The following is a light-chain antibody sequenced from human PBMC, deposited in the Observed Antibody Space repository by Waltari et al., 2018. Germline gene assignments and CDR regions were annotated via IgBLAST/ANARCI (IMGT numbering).Light chain of an antibody. CDR1: QTTNKY. CDR3: HQGYRTPQT. CDR2: IAS. J-gene: IGKJ1*01. V-gene: IGKV1-39*01. Sequence: DIQLTQSPSSLSASLGDPVPITCRANQTTNKYLNWYQQKVGQAPKLLIFIASTLRSGVPSRFSGSGSGTEFTLTISGLQHEDFATYYCHQGYRTPQTFGQGTKLEVK.